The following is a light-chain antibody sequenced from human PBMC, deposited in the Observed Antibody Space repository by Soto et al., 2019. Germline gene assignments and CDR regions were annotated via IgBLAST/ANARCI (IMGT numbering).Light chain of an antibody. CDR3: AAWDVSLNGYV. Sequence: QSALTQPPSASGTPGQRVTISCSGSSSNIGSKTVNWYQQLPGTAPKLLIYNNYQRPSGVPDRFSGSRSGTSASLAISGLQSEDEADYHCAAWDVSLNGYVFGTGTKVTVL. CDR1: SSNIGSKT. CDR2: NNY. V-gene: IGLV1-44*01. J-gene: IGLJ1*01.